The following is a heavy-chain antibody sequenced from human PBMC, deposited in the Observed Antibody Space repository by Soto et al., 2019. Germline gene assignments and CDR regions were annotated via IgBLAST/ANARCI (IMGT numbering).Heavy chain of an antibody. CDR3: AKVGTRGGTKYYFDY. V-gene: IGHV3-9*01. J-gene: IGHJ4*02. Sequence: QPGGSLRLSCAASGFTFDDYAMHWVRQAPGKGLEWVSGISWNSGSIGYADSVKGRFTISRDNAKNSLYLQMNSLRAEDTALYYCAKVGTRGGTKYYFDYWGQGTLVTVSS. CDR2: ISWNSGSI. D-gene: IGHD3-16*01. CDR1: GFTFDDYA.